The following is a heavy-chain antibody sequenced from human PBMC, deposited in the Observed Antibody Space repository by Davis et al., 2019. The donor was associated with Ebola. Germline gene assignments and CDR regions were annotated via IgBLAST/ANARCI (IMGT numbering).Heavy chain of an antibody. D-gene: IGHD1-26*01. J-gene: IGHJ4*02. CDR3: AKVLSGSYPLDY. V-gene: IGHV3-7*01. Sequence: GGSLRFSCAASGFTFSSYWMSWVRQAPGKGLEWVANIKQDGSEKYYVDSVKGRFTISRDNAKNSLYLQMNSLRAEDTAVYYCAKVLSGSYPLDYWGQGTLVTVSS. CDR2: IKQDGSEK. CDR1: GFTFSSYW.